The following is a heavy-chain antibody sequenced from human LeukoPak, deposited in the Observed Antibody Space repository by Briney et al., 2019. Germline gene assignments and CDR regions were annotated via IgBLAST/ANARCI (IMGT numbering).Heavy chain of an antibody. J-gene: IGHJ4*02. CDR2: MYTNGES. CDR1: GGPLSSSSYY. CDR3: ARGYYGGAVDS. D-gene: IGHD3-16*01. V-gene: IGHV4-39*07. Sequence: SETLSLTCTVSGGPLSSSSYYWGWIRQPPGKGLEWIGRMYTNGESDYNPSLKSRVTMSVDTSKKQFSLKLNSMTAADTAVYYCARGYYGGAVDSWGQGILVIVSS.